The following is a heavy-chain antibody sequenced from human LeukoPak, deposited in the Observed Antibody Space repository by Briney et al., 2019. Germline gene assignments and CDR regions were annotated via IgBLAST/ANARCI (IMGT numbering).Heavy chain of an antibody. D-gene: IGHD6-13*01. CDR1: GFTFSKHA. CDR3: ARPLSIAAAGTSLGY. CDR2: ISYDGSNK. Sequence: GGSLRLSCAASGFTFSKHAMHWVRQAPGKGLEWVAVISYDGSNKYYADSVKGRFTISRDNSKNTLYLQMNSLRAEDTAVYYCARPLSIAAAGTSLGYWGQGTLVTVSS. V-gene: IGHV3-30*04. J-gene: IGHJ4*02.